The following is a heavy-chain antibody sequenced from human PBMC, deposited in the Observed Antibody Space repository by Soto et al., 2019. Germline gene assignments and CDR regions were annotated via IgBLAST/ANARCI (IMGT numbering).Heavy chain of an antibody. CDR2: INPSGGST. D-gene: IGHD3-10*01. Sequence: KVSCKASGYTFTSYYMHWVRQAPGQGLEWMGIINPSGGSTSYAQKFQGRVTMTRDTSTSTVYMELSSLRSEDTAVYYCARAQYYYGSGSYPHYYYGMDVWGQGTTVTVSS. J-gene: IGHJ6*02. V-gene: IGHV1-46*01. CDR3: ARAQYYYGSGSYPHYYYGMDV. CDR1: GYTFTSYY.